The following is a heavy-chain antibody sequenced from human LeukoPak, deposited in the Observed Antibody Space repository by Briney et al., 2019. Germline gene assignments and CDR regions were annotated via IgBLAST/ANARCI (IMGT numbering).Heavy chain of an antibody. CDR1: GFTVSSNY. J-gene: IGHJ6*02. CDR3: ARGFWSEAAAGTYYYYGMDV. D-gene: IGHD6-13*01. V-gene: IGHV3-53*04. CDR2: IYSGGST. Sequence: GGSLRLSCAASGFTVSSNYMSWVRQAPGKGLEWVSVIYSGGSTYYADSVKGRFTISRHNSKNTLYLQMNSLRAEDTAVYYCARGFWSEAAAGTYYYYGMDVWGQGTTVTVSS.